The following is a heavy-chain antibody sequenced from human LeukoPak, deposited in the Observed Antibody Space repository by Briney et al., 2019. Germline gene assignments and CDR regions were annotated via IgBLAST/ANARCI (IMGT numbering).Heavy chain of an antibody. D-gene: IGHD3-22*01. J-gene: IGHJ2*01. CDR3: AKEFYDSSGYYSRGYFDL. V-gene: IGHV3-21*04. CDR1: GFTFSSYS. CDR2: ISSSSSYI. Sequence: GGSLRLSCAASGFTFSSYSMNWVRQAPGKGLEWVSSISSSSSYIYYADSVKGRFTISRDNAKNSLYLQMNSLRAEDMALYYCAKEFYDSSGYYSRGYFDLWGRGTLVTVSS.